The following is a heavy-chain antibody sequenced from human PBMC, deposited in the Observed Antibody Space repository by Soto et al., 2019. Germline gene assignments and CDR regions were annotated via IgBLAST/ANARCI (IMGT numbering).Heavy chain of an antibody. J-gene: IGHJ4*02. D-gene: IGHD4-17*01. CDR3: ARAGGTTVTGLWPFDS. V-gene: IGHV3-33*01. CDR2: IWYDGTQK. Sequence: QVQLEESGGGVVQPGRSLRLSCEASGFTFNTYSMHWVRQPPGKGLEWLAAIWYDGTQKYYADSVKGRFIISRDNPKKPLYLEMNSLRAEATAVYCCARAGGTTVTGLWPFDSWGQGTLVTVSS. CDR1: GFTFNTYS.